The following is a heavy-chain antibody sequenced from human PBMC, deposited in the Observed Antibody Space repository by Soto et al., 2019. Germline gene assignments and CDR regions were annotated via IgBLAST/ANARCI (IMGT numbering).Heavy chain of an antibody. V-gene: IGHV3-48*02. D-gene: IGHD1-1*01. CDR3: ARQRNGAGDV. J-gene: IGHJ6*02. Sequence: LVESGGGLVQPGGSLRLSCEASGLTFSTYGFNWVRQAPGKGLEWVSYITSSTTIYYADSVGGRFTTSRDNAKNSLYLQMNSLRDEDTAVYYCARQRNGAGDVWGQGTTVTVSS. CDR1: GLTFSTYG. CDR2: ITSSTTI.